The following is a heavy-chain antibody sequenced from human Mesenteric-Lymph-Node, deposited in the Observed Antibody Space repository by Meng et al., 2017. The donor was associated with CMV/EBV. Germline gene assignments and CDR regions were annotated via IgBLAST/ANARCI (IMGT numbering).Heavy chain of an antibody. Sequence: GESLKISCAASGFTFSNYAMHWVRQAPGKGLEWVSYISSSGSPIYYADSVKGRFTISRDNAKNSLYLQMNSLRAEDTAVYYCARDQLGRELRDWGQGTLVTVSS. J-gene: IGHJ4*02. CDR3: ARDQLGRELRD. D-gene: IGHD1-26*01. CDR1: GFTFSNYA. V-gene: IGHV3-48*04. CDR2: ISSSGSPI.